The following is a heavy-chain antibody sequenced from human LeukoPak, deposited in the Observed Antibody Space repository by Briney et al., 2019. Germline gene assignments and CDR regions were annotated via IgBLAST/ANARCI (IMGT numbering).Heavy chain of an antibody. Sequence: PSETLSLTCTVSGGSISSGAYYWSWIRQHPGKGLEWIGYIYYSGSTYYNPSLKSRVTISVDTSKNQFSLKLSSVTAADTAVYYCARVAPSQWLLLPNYFDYWGQETLVTVSS. CDR3: ARVAPSQWLLLPNYFDY. V-gene: IGHV4-31*03. D-gene: IGHD3-22*01. CDR1: GGSISSGAYY. CDR2: IYYSGST. J-gene: IGHJ4*02.